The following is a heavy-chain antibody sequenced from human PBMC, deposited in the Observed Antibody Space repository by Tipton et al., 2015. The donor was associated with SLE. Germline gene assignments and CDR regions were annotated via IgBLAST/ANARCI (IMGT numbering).Heavy chain of an antibody. Sequence: TLSLTCTVSGGSMNIGSYFWGWIRQPPGKGLEWIGNIYYSESTYFNPSLKSRVTISLDMSKNQFSLKLSSVTAADTAVYYCARGTNWGSYFDSWGQGALVPVSS. J-gene: IGHJ4*02. CDR3: ARGTNWGSYFDS. CDR1: GGSMNIGSYF. V-gene: IGHV4-39*07. D-gene: IGHD7-27*01. CDR2: IYYSEST.